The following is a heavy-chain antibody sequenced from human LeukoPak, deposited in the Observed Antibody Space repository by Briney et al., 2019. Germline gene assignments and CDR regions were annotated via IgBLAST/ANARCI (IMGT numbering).Heavy chain of an antibody. V-gene: IGHV4-34*01. Sequence: SETLSLTCAVYGGSFSGYYWSWIRQPPGKGLEWIGEINHSGSTNYNPSLKRRVTISVDTSKNQFSLTLSSVTAADTAVYYCASALGYCSGGSCSGPTNWFDPWGQGTLVTVSS. D-gene: IGHD2-15*01. J-gene: IGHJ5*02. CDR1: GGSFSGYY. CDR3: ASALGYCSGGSCSGPTNWFDP. CDR2: INHSGST.